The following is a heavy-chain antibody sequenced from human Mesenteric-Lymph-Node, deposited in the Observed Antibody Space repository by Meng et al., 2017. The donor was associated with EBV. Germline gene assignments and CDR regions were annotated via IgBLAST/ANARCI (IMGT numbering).Heavy chain of an antibody. V-gene: IGHV7-4-1*02. D-gene: IGHD5/OR15-5a*01. CDR3: ARDLQGTVSTDYFDH. CDR2: INTDTGNP. J-gene: IGHJ4*02. CDR1: GYTFNTFA. Sequence: QGQLVQFGSELKNPGASVKVSCKASGYTFNTFAMNWVRQAPGQGLEWMGWINTDTGNPTYAQGFTGRFVFSLDTSVSTTYLEISSLKTEDTAVYYCARDLQGTVSTDYFDHWGQGTLVTVSS.